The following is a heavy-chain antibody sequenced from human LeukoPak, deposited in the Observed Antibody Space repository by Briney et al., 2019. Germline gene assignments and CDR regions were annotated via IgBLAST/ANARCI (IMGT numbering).Heavy chain of an antibody. Sequence: ASVKVSCKASGYTFTGYYMHWVRQAPGQGLEWMGWISAYNGNTNYAQKFQGRVTITADESTSTAYMELSSLRSEDTAVYYCARYTLGAWREYNWFDPRGQGTLVTVSS. CDR3: ARYTLGAWREYNWFDP. CDR2: ISAYNGNT. CDR1: GYTFTGYY. J-gene: IGHJ5*02. D-gene: IGHD3-10*01. V-gene: IGHV1-18*04.